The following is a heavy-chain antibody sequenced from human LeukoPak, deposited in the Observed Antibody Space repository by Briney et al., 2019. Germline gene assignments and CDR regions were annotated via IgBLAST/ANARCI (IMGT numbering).Heavy chain of an antibody. J-gene: IGHJ3*02. CDR3: ARDFRTQDAFDI. Sequence: GGSLRLSCAASGFTFSSYSMNWVRQAPGKGLEWVSSISSSSSYIYYADSVKGRFTISRDNAKNSLYLQMNSLRAEDTAVYYCARDFRTQDAFDIWGQGTMVTVSS. D-gene: IGHD1-14*01. V-gene: IGHV3-21*01. CDR2: ISSSSSYI. CDR1: GFTFSSYS.